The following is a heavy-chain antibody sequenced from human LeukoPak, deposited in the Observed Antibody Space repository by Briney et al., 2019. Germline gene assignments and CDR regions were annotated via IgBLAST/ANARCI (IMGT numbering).Heavy chain of an antibody. CDR1: GFTFSSSA. J-gene: IGHJ4*02. CDR3: AREGGDYVLDY. D-gene: IGHD2-21*02. V-gene: IGHV3-7*03. Sequence: GGSLRLSCAASGFTFSSSAMSWVRQAPGKGLEWVANIKQDGSEKYYVDSVKGRFTISRDNAKNSLYLQMNSLRAEDTAVYYCAREGGDYVLDYWGQGTLVTVSS. CDR2: IKQDGSEK.